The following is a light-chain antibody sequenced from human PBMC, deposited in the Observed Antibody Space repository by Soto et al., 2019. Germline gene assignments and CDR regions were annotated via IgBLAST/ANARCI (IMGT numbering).Light chain of an antibody. Sequence: EIVLTHAPCTLSLSPGESATLSCRASHGVVSSYVAWYQQRPGLAPRLLIYAASRRATGIPDRFRGSGSGTEFTLTISRLEPDDFAVYFCQPFGSSPPVTLGQGTRLE. CDR3: QPFGSSPPVT. CDR1: HGVVSSY. CDR2: AAS. V-gene: IGKV3-20*01. J-gene: IGKJ5*01.